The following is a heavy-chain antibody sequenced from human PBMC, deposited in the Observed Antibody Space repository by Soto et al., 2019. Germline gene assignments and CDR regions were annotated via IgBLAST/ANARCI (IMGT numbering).Heavy chain of an antibody. CDR3: ARRYGGNFDY. J-gene: IGHJ4*02. Sequence: QVQLQESGPGLVKPSETLSLTCTVSGGSISSYYWSWIRQPPGKGLEWIGYIYYSGSTNYNPSLQSRVPISVDTSQHPFPLKLTSVTAADTAVYYCARRYGGNFDYWGQGTLVTVSS. D-gene: IGHD1-26*01. V-gene: IGHV4-59*01. CDR1: GGSISSYY. CDR2: IYYSGST.